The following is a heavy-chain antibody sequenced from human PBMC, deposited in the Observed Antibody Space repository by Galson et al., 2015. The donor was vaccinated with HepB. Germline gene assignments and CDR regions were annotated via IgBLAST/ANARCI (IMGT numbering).Heavy chain of an antibody. CDR3: ATPWGIGQFLLVY. Sequence: SLRLSCAASGFTFSSYAMSWVRQAPGKGLEWVSAISGSGGSTYYADSVKGRFTISRDNSKNTLYLQMNSLRAEDTAVYYCATPWGIGQFLLVYWGQGTLVTVSS. CDR2: ISGSGGST. J-gene: IGHJ4*02. D-gene: IGHD6-13*01. CDR1: GFTFSSYA. V-gene: IGHV3-23*01.